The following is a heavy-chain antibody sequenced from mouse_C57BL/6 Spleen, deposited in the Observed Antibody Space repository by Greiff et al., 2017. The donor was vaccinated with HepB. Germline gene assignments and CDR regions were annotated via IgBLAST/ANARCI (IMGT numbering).Heavy chain of an antibody. D-gene: IGHD1-1*01. CDR1: GFTFSSYT. CDR3: ARHSYYYGSSYDAMDY. J-gene: IGHJ4*01. V-gene: IGHV5-9*01. Sequence: EVQVVESGGGLVKPGGSLKLSCAASGFTFSSYTMSWVRQTPEKRLEWVATISGGGGNTYYPDSVKGRFTISRDNAKNTLYLQMSSLRSEDTALYYCARHSYYYGSSYDAMDYWGQGTSVTVSS. CDR2: ISGGGGNT.